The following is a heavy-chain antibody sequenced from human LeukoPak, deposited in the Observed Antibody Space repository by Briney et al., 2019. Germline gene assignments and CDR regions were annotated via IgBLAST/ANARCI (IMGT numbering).Heavy chain of an antibody. J-gene: IGHJ4*02. Sequence: SETLSLTCTVSGGSISSYYWSWIRQPPGKGLEWIGNIYYNGNTDYNPSLKSRVTISVDTSKNQFSLKLSSVTAADTAVYYCARVAAKTVDYWGQGTLVTVSS. CDR1: GGSISSYY. D-gene: IGHD2-15*01. CDR2: IYYNGNT. CDR3: ARVAAKTVDY. V-gene: IGHV4-59*12.